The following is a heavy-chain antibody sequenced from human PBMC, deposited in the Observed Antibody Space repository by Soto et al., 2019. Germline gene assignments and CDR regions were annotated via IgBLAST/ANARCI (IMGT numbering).Heavy chain of an antibody. D-gene: IGHD2-2*01. Sequence: ASVKVSCKASGYSFTGYYMHWVRQAPGQGIEWMGWINPNSGGTNYAQKFQGWVTMTRDTSISTAYMELSRLRSDDTAVYYCARVGEVVPAAPYYYYGMDVWGQGTTVTVSS. CDR2: INPNSGGT. CDR3: ARVGEVVPAAPYYYYGMDV. J-gene: IGHJ6*02. CDR1: GYSFTGYY. V-gene: IGHV1-2*04.